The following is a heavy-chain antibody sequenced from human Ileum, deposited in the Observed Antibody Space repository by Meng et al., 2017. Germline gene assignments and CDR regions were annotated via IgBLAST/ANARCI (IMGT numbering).Heavy chain of an antibody. D-gene: IGHD2-21*01. J-gene: IGHJ1*01. CDR1: GFTFSTYV. CDR2: ISDYGCST. CDR3: AKGPPGCGGVASCFSSYFQH. V-gene: IGHV3-23*01. Sequence: GESLKISCSASGFTFSTYVMSWVRQAPGEGLEWVSSISDYGCSTNYADSVKDRLTISRDNFRSALYLQMNSLRVKDTTVYYCAKGPPGCGGVASCFSSYFQHWGQGTLVTVSS.